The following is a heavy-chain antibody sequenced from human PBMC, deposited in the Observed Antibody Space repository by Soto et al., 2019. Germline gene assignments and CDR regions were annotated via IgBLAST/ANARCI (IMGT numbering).Heavy chain of an antibody. Sequence: QITLKESGPTLVEPTQTLTLTCSFSGFSLGTSGVGVGWIRQPPGKALEYLALIYWDDDKRYNPYLKSRLTIVKDTSKNQVVLTLTNVDPVDTATYFCAHRLIHGGDWSYGDFDYWGQGTQVTVSS. CDR1: GFSLGTSGVG. J-gene: IGHJ4*02. CDR3: AHRLIHGGDWSYGDFDY. V-gene: IGHV2-5*02. CDR2: IYWDDDK. D-gene: IGHD2-21*02.